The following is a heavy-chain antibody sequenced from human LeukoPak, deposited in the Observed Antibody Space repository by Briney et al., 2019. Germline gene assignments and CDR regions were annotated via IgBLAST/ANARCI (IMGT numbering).Heavy chain of an antibody. D-gene: IGHD3-22*01. Sequence: GGSLRLSCAASGFTFSSYAMSWVRQAPGKGLEWVSAISGSGGSTYYADSVKGRFTISRDNSKNTRYLQMNSLRAEDTAVYYCANPSNYYDSSGGYWGQGTLVTVSS. CDR3: ANPSNYYDSSGGY. V-gene: IGHV3-23*01. J-gene: IGHJ4*02. CDR2: ISGSGGST. CDR1: GFTFSSYA.